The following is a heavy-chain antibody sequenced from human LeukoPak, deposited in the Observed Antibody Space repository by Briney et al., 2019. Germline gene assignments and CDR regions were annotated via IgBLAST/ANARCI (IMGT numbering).Heavy chain of an antibody. CDR1: GYTFTGYY. CDR3: ARYILYCSSTSCYRNNWFDP. CDR2: INPNSGGT. Sequence: ASVKVSCKASGYTFTGYYMHWVRQAPGQGLEWMGWINPNSGGTNYAQKFQGRVTMTRDTSISTAYMELSRLRSDDTAVYYCARYILYCSSTSCYRNNWFDPWGQGTLVTVS. V-gene: IGHV1-2*02. D-gene: IGHD2-2*01. J-gene: IGHJ5*02.